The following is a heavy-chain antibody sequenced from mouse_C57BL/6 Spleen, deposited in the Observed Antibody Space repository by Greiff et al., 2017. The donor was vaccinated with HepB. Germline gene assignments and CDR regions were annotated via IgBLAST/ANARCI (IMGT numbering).Heavy chain of an antibody. D-gene: IGHD1-1*01. CDR3: ARSYYGSAIDY. V-gene: IGHV1-81*01. CDR2: IYPRSGTT. CDR1: GYTFTSYG. J-gene: IGHJ2*02. Sequence: VQLQQSGAELARPGASVKLSCKASGYTFTSYGISWVKQRTGQGLEWIGEIYPRSGTTYYNEKFKGKATLAADKSSSTAYMELRSLTSEDSAVYFCARSYYGSAIDYWGQGTSVTVSS.